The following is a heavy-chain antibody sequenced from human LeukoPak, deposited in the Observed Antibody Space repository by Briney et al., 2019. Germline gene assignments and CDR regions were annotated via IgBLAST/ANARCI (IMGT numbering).Heavy chain of an antibody. J-gene: IGHJ4*02. CDR2: INPNDDSA. Sequence: GASVKVSCKASGYTLTSNYMHWVRQAPGQGLEWMGMINPNDDSATYAQKFQGRVTMTRDTSTSTVYMELSSLKFEDTAVYYRARGYDTSTGTLDYWGQGTLVTVTS. CDR3: ARGYDTSTGTLDY. CDR1: GYTLTSNY. V-gene: IGHV1-46*01. D-gene: IGHD3-9*01.